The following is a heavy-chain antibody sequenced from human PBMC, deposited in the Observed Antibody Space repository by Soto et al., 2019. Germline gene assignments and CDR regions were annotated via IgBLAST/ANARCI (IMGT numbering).Heavy chain of an antibody. CDR1: GFTFSNAW. Sequence: PGGSLRLSCAASGFTFSNAWMSWVRQAPGKGLEWVGRIKRKTDGGTTDYAAPVKGRFTISRDDSKSTLYLQMNSLKNEDTAVYYCTTATSMVAGRMDVWGQGTTVTVSS. CDR3: TTATSMVAGRMDV. CDR2: IKRKTDGGTT. J-gene: IGHJ6*02. D-gene: IGHD5-18*01. V-gene: IGHV3-15*01.